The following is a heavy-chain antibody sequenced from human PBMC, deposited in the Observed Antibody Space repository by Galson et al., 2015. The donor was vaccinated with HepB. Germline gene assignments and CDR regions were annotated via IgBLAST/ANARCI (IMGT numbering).Heavy chain of an antibody. CDR2: ISYDGSNK. J-gene: IGHJ4*02. CDR1: GFTFSSYA. CDR3: ARDQWLYLGDSRRGIDY. V-gene: IGHV3-30*04. Sequence: SLRLSCAASGFTFSSYAMHWVRQAPGKGLEWVAVISYDGSNKYYADSVKGRFTISRDNSKNTLYLQMNSLRAEDTAVYYCARDQWLYLGDSRRGIDYWGQGTLVTVSS. D-gene: IGHD3-22*01.